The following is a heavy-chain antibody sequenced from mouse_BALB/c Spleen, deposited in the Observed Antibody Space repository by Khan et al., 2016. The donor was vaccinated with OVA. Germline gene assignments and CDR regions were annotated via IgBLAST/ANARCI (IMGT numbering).Heavy chain of an antibody. CDR1: GYTFTRYY. J-gene: IGHJ2*01. D-gene: IGHD2-12*01. V-gene: IGHV1S81*02. Sequence: QVQLQQPGAELVKPGASVKLSCKASGYTFTRYYMYWVKQRPGQGLEWIGGINPGNGGTNLNEKFKNKATLTVDKSSTTVYMQLSSLPSEDSAVFYCTSNNNDDYFDYWGQGTTLTVSA. CDR2: INPGNGGT. CDR3: TSNNNDDYFDY.